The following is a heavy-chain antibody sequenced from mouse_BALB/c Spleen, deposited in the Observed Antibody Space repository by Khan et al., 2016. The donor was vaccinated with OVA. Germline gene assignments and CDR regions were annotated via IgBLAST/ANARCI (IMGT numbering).Heavy chain of an antibody. CDR1: GYTFTEYY. J-gene: IGHJ3*01. V-gene: IGHV1-77*01. CDR3: ARMNYFGYTFAY. D-gene: IGHD1-2*01. Sequence: QVQLQQSGAELARPGASVKLSCKASGYTFTEYYINWVKQRTGQGLEWIGELSPGSGDHYYTERCKGKATLTADKSSSTAYMQLSSLTSEASAVYFCARMNYFGYTFAYWGQGTLVTVSA. CDR2: LSPGSGDH.